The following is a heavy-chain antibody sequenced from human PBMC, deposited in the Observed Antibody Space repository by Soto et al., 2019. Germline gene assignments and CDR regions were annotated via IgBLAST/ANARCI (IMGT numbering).Heavy chain of an antibody. D-gene: IGHD3-3*02. Sequence: SVKVSCKASGGTFSSYVISWVRQAPGQGLEWMGGIIPIFGTANYAQKFQGRVTITADEATSTAYMELSSLRSEDTAVYYCARKLPTHYSISWPLDYWGQGTLVTVSS. CDR2: IIPIFGTA. J-gene: IGHJ4*02. CDR1: GGTFSSYV. V-gene: IGHV1-69*13. CDR3: ARKLPTHYSISWPLDY.